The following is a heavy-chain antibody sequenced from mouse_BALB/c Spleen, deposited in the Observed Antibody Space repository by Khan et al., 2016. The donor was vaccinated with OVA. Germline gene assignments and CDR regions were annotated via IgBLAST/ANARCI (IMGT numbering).Heavy chain of an antibody. J-gene: IGHJ3*01. CDR2: IDPLSGGS. V-gene: IGHV1-31*01. Sequence: VQLQQSGPELVKPGASVKISCKASGYSFTTYYIHWVIQSPGKSLEWIGYIDPLSGGSTYNQKFKGKATLTVDKSSSTAHIHLSNLTSEDSAVLDCNRHSDVAWFTYWGQGTLVTVSS. D-gene: IGHD2-12*01. CDR3: NRHSDVAWFTY. CDR1: GYSFTTYY.